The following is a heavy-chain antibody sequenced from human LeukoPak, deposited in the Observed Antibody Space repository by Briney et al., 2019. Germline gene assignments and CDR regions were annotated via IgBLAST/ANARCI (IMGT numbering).Heavy chain of an antibody. J-gene: IGHJ5*02. CDR1: GHTFTNSW. Sequence: GESLKISCEASGHTFTNSWIAWVRQKPGKGPEWMGLIYPDDSDTRYNPSFQGQVIISADKSISTAYLQWSSLKASDTAMYYCARSAGHCSDGLCYAYNWFDLWGQGTLVTVSS. V-gene: IGHV5-51*01. CDR3: ARSAGHCSDGLCYAYNWFDL. CDR2: IYPDDSDT. D-gene: IGHD2-8*01.